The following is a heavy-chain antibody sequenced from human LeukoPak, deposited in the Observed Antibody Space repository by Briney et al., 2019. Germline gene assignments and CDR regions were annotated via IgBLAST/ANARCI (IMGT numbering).Heavy chain of an antibody. CDR2: IYSGGST. CDR3: ARDRRGGIVGATWRGFDI. J-gene: IGHJ3*02. Sequence: GGSLRLSCAASGFTVSSNYMSWVRQAPGKGLEWVSVIYSGGSTYYADSVKGRFTIFRDNAKNSLYLQMNSLRREDTAVYYCARDRRGGIVGATWRGFDIWGQGTMVTVSS. D-gene: IGHD1-26*01. CDR1: GFTVSSNY. V-gene: IGHV3-66*01.